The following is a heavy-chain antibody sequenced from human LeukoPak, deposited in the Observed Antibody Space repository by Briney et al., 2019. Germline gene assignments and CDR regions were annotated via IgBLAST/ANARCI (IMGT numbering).Heavy chain of an antibody. Sequence: SETLSLTCTVSGGSISSSSFYWGWIRQPPGKGLEWIGSIYYRGNTYYNPSLESRVTISVDTSKNQFSLKLSSVTAADTAVYYCARSRDGYISTFDYWGQGTLVTVSS. D-gene: IGHD5-24*01. CDR3: ARSRDGYISTFDY. CDR1: GGSISSSSFY. J-gene: IGHJ4*02. V-gene: IGHV4-39*01. CDR2: IYYRGNT.